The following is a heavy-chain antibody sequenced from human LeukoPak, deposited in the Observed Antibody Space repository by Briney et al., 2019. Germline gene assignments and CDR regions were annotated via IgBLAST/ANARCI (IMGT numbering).Heavy chain of an antibody. D-gene: IGHD6-19*01. V-gene: IGHV4-38-2*01. Sequence: PSETLSLTCAVSGYSISSGYYWGWIRQPPGKGLEWIGSIYHSGSTYYNPSLKSRATISVDTSKNQFSLKLSSVTAADTAVYYCARHGSGSGWFYYYYMDVWGKGTTVTVSS. CDR2: IYHSGST. J-gene: IGHJ6*03. CDR3: ARHGSGSGWFYYYYMDV. CDR1: GYSISSGYY.